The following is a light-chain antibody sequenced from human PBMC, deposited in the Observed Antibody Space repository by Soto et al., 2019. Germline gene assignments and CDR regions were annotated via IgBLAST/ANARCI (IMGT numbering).Light chain of an antibody. CDR1: SSDVGGYNY. CDR3: SSYTSSSTLDVV. V-gene: IGLV2-14*01. J-gene: IGLJ2*01. CDR2: EVS. Sequence: QSVLTQPASVSGSPGQSITISCTGTSSDVGGYNYVSWYQQHPGKAPKLVIYEVSNRPSGVSNRFSGSKSGNTASLTISGLQAEDEADYYCSSYTSSSTLDVVFGGGTKVTVL.